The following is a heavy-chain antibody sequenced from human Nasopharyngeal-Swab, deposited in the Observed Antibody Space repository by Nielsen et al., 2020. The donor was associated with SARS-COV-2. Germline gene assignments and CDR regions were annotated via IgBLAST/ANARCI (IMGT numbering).Heavy chain of an antibody. CDR2: ISGHGSST. CDR3: AKEVDPRLWFGDLALDY. CDR1: GFSFSSYA. V-gene: IGHV3-23*01. D-gene: IGHD3-10*01. Sequence: GGSLRLSCAASGFSFSSYAMSWVRQAPGKGLEWVSAISGHGSSTYYADSVKGRFTISRDTSQNTLFLQMNSLRAEDTAVYYCAKEVDPRLWFGDLALDYWGQGTLVTVSS. J-gene: IGHJ4*02.